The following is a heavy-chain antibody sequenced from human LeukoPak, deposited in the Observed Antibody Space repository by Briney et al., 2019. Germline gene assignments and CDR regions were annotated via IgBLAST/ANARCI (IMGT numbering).Heavy chain of an antibody. J-gene: IGHJ4*02. CDR2: IYTSGST. V-gene: IGHV4-61*02. CDR1: GGSISSGSYY. Sequence: SQTLSLTXTVSGGSISSGSYYWSWIRQPAGKGLEWIGRIYTSGSTNYNPSLKSRVTISVDTSKNQFSLKLSSVTAADTAVYYCARGDEEVSFDYWGQGTLVTVSS. CDR3: ARGDEEVSFDY.